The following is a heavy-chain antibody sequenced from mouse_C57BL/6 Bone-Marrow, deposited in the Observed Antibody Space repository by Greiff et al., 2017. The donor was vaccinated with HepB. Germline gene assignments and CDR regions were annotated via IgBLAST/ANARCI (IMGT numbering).Heavy chain of an antibody. J-gene: IGHJ3*01. Sequence: VQLQQSVAELVRPGASVKLSCTASGFNIKNTYMHWVKQRPEQGLEWIGRIDPANGNTKYAPKFQGKATITADTSSNTAYLQLSSKTSEDTAIYYCARPPVIGWLLLWGFAYWGQGTLVTVSA. CDR1: GFNIKNTY. CDR2: IDPANGNT. V-gene: IGHV14-3*01. D-gene: IGHD2-3*01. CDR3: ARPPVIGWLLLWGFAY.